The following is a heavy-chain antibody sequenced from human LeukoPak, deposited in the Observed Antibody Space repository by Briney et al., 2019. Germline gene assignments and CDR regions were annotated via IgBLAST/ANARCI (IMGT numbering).Heavy chain of an antibody. CDR1: GFTFSSYQ. D-gene: IGHD6-19*01. Sequence: PGGSLRLSCAASGFTFSSYQMTWVRQAPGKGLQWVSYITSTGTTIHYADSVKGRFTISRDSANNSLFLQMNSLRAEDTAVYYCARIYSSGRGNDALDIWGQGTMVSVSS. J-gene: IGHJ3*02. V-gene: IGHV3-48*03. CDR3: ARIYSSGRGNDALDI. CDR2: ITSTGTTI.